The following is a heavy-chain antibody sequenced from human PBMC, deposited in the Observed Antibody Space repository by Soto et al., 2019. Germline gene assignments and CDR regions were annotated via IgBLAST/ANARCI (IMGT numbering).Heavy chain of an antibody. CDR2: IYWDDDK. CDR3: AHLNTYYYCSGNNY. J-gene: IGHJ4*02. D-gene: IGHD3-10*01. V-gene: IGHV2-5*02. CDR1: GFSRSTSGVG. Sequence: QITLKESGPPLVKPTQTLTLTCNFSGFSRSTSGVGVGWIRQPPGKALEWLALIYWDDDKRYSPSLKSRLTITQDTSKNQVVLTMTNMDPVDTATYYCAHLNTYYYCSGNNYWGQGTLVTVSS.